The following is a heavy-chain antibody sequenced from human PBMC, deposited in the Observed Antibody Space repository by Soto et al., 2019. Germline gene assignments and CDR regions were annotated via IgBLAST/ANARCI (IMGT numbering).Heavy chain of an antibody. V-gene: IGHV5-51*01. D-gene: IGHD3-10*01. CDR3: ARQDGSGTYYFDS. Sequence: GESLKISCKASGYSFTFYWIAWVRQMPGKGLEWMGIIYPRDSDTRYSPSFQRQVSISADKSISTAYLQWSSLKASDTAMYYCARQDGSGTYYFDSWGQGTLVTVSS. J-gene: IGHJ4*02. CDR2: IYPRDSDT. CDR1: GYSFTFYW.